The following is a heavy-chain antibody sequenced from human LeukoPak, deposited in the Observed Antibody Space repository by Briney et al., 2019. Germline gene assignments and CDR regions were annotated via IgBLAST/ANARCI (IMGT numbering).Heavy chain of an antibody. CDR1: GFTFTTYG. Sequence: GGSLRLSCAASGFTFTTYGFHWVRQAPGKGLEWVALIWYDGTNKYYADSVKGRFTISRDNSKNTLYLEMNSLRAEDTAVYYCARDGAAAGRAPYFQHWGQGTLVTVSS. CDR2: IWYDGTNK. CDR3: ARDGAAAGRAPYFQH. V-gene: IGHV3-33*01. D-gene: IGHD6-13*01. J-gene: IGHJ1*01.